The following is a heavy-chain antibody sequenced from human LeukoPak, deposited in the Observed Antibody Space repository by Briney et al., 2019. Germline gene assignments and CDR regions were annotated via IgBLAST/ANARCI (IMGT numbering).Heavy chain of an antibody. Sequence: GGSLRLSCAASGFTFSGYGMHWVRQAPGKGLEWVAKIKADGGEKDHVASVKGRFTISRDNAKNSLYLQMNSLRVEDTAVYYCARGGAARPDFWGQGTLVTVSS. CDR2: IKADGGEK. CDR1: GFTFSGYG. V-gene: IGHV3-7*01. D-gene: IGHD6-6*01. J-gene: IGHJ4*02. CDR3: ARGGAARPDF.